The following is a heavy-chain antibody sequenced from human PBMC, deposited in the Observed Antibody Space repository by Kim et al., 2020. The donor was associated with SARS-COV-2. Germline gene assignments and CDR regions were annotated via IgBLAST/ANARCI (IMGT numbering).Heavy chain of an antibody. CDR1: GRSISSSSYY. CDR3: ASWRQSEDY. J-gene: IGHJ4*02. Sequence: SETLSLTCNVSGRSISSSSYYWNWIRQAPGKGLEWIGSIYWRGSTDYNPSLKSRVTISVDTSKNQFSLRLNSVTAADTAAYFCASWRQSEDYLGQGALVT. V-gene: IGHV4-39*07. CDR2: IYWRGST. D-gene: IGHD1-1*01.